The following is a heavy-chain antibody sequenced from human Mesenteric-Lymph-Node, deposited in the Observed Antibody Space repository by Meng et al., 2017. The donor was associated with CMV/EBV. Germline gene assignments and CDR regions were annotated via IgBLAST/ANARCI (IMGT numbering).Heavy chain of an antibody. CDR2: VNSDGSTT. CDR3: ARDLLPIV. V-gene: IGHV3-74*01. CDR1: GFTFSTYW. J-gene: IGHJ4*02. D-gene: IGHD2-15*01. Sequence: GGSLRLSCAASGFTFSTYWMHWVRQAPGKGLVWVSCVNSDGSTTSYADSVNGRFTIPRDNAKNTLYLQINSLRAEDTAVYYCARDLLPIVWGQGTLVTVSS.